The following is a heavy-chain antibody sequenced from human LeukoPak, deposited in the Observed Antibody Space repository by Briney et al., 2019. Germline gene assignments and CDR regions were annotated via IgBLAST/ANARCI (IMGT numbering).Heavy chain of an antibody. Sequence: PSETLSLTCTVSGGSISSYYWSWIRQPPGKGLEWIGSIYYSGSTYYNPSLKSRVTISVDTSKNQFSLKLSSVTAADTAVYYCARDSSSVYFDYWGQGTLVTVSS. V-gene: IGHV4-59*12. D-gene: IGHD6-13*01. CDR3: ARDSSSVYFDY. CDR2: IYYSGST. J-gene: IGHJ4*02. CDR1: GGSISSYY.